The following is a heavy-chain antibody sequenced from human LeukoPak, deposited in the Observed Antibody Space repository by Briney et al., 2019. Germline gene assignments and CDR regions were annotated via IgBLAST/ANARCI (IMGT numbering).Heavy chain of an antibody. J-gene: IGHJ2*01. CDR2: INHSGST. CDR3: ARSQYRGETPNWYFDL. Sequence: SETLSLTCAVYGGSFSGYYWSWIRQPPGKGLEWIGGINHSGSTNYNPSLKSRVTISVDTSKNQFSLKLSSVTAADTAVYYCARSQYRGETPNWYFDLWGRGTLVTVSS. D-gene: IGHD3-16*01. V-gene: IGHV4-34*01. CDR1: GGSFSGYY.